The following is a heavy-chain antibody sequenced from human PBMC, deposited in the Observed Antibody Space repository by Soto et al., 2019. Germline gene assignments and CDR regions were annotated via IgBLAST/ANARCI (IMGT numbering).Heavy chain of an antibody. J-gene: IGHJ5*02. CDR2: MNPNSGNT. D-gene: IGHD3-3*01. Sequence: ASVKVSCKASGYTFTSYDINWVRQATGQGLEWMGWMNPNSGNTGYAQKFQGRVTMTRNTSISTAYMELSSLRSEDTAVYYCARGATYYDFWIGYNWFDPWGQGTLVTVS. CDR3: ARGATYYDFWIGYNWFDP. V-gene: IGHV1-8*01. CDR1: GYTFTSYD.